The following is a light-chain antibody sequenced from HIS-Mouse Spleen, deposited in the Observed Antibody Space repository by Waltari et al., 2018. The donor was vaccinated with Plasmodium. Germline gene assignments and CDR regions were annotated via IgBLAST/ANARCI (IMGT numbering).Light chain of an antibody. Sequence: SYELTQPPSVSVSPGQTARIHCLGAAFANKYSYLYQQKSCQAPVLVIYEDSKRPSGIPERFSGSSSGTMATLTISGAQVEDEADYYCYSTDSSGNHRVFGGGTKLTVL. V-gene: IGLV3-10*01. CDR2: EDS. J-gene: IGLJ3*02. CDR1: AFANKY. CDR3: YSTDSSGNHRV.